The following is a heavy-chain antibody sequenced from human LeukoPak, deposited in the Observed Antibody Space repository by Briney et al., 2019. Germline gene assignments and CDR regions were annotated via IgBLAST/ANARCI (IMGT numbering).Heavy chain of an antibody. D-gene: IGHD2-2*01. V-gene: IGHV3-7*01. CDR2: IKQDGSEK. CDR3: ARGGEIVVVPAATFWSPYDY. Sequence: GGSLRLSCEASGFTFSSYWMSWVRQAPGKGLEWVANIKQDGSEKYYVDSVKGRFTISRDNAKNSLYLQMNSLRAEDTAVYYCARGGEIVVVPAATFWSPYDYWGQGTLVTVSS. J-gene: IGHJ4*02. CDR1: GFTFSSYW.